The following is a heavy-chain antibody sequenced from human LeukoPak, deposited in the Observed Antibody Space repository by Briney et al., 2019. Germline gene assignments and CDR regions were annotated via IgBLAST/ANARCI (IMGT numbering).Heavy chain of an antibody. CDR2: ISSSSSTI. J-gene: IGHJ6*03. V-gene: IGHV3-48*01. D-gene: IGHD6-13*01. CDR1: GFTFSSYS. Sequence: GGSLRLSCAASGFTFSSYSMNWVRQAPGKGLEWVSYISSSSSTIYYADSVKGRFTISRDNAKNSLYLQMNSLRAEDTAVYYCARLYSASFSSSWFYYYYYMDVWGKGTTVTVSS. CDR3: ARLYSASFSSSWFYYYYYMDV.